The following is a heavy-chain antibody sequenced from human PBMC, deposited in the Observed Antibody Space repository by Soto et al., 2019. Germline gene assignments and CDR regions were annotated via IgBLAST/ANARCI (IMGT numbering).Heavy chain of an antibody. Sequence: EVQLLESGGGLVQPGGSLRLSCAASGFTFSAYAMSWVRQSPGKGLEFVSGISAGRGRTYYADSVKGRFTISSDNSMNTLYLQMNSLRAEDTAVYYCARVSRYGGRFLGDWGQGTVVTVSS. D-gene: IGHD4-17*01. CDR1: GFTFSAYA. J-gene: IGHJ4*02. CDR3: ARVSRYGGRFLGD. CDR2: ISAGRGRT. V-gene: IGHV3-23*01.